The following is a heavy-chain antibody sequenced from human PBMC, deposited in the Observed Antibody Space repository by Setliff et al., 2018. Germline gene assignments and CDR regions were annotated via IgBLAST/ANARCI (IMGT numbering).Heavy chain of an antibody. V-gene: IGHV1-69*10. CDR2: IIPILGIA. J-gene: IGHJ6*02. Sequence: SVKVSCKASGYTFTSYGISWVRQAPGQGLEWMGGIIPILGIANYAQKFQGRVTITADESTSTAYMELSSLRSEDTAVYYCARPMYDILTGPPYGMDVWGQGTTVTVSS. CDR1: GYTFTSYG. CDR3: ARPMYDILTGPPYGMDV. D-gene: IGHD3-9*01.